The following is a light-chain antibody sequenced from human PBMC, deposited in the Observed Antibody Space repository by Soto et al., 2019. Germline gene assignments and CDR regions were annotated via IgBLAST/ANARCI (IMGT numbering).Light chain of an antibody. CDR2: WAS. CDR3: QQYYNIPPT. J-gene: IGKJ1*01. CDR1: QSVFFNSNNKNY. Sequence: DIVMTQSPDSLAVSLGERATINCKSSQSVFFNSNNKNYLAWYQQKPVQPPKLLIYWASTRESGVPDRFSGSGSGTDFTLTISRLQAEDVAFYYCQQYYNIPPTFGQGTKVEI. V-gene: IGKV4-1*01.